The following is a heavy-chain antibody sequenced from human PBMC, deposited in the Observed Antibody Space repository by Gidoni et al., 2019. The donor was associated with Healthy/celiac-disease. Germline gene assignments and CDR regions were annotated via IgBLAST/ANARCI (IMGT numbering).Heavy chain of an antibody. CDR3: AICQGIYSSRWYFDL. V-gene: IGHV1-69*06. CDR2: IIPIFGTA. D-gene: IGHD6-13*01. J-gene: IGHJ2*01. CDR1: GGTFSSYA. Sequence: QVQMVQSGAEVKKPGSSVKVACQASGGTFSSYAISWVRQAPGQGLEWMGGIIPIFGTANYAQKFQGRVTITADKSTGTAYMELSSLRSEDTAVYYCAICQGIYSSRWYFDLWGRGTLVTVSS.